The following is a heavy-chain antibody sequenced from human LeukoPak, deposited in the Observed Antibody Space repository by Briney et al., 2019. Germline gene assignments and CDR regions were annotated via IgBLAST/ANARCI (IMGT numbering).Heavy chain of an antibody. CDR2: INPNSGGT. Sequence: ASVKVSCKASGYTFSGYYMHWVRQAPGQGLEWMGWINPNSGGTNYAQKFQGRVTMTRDTSITTAYMEVSRLRSDDTAVYYCATGWSGRTYDAFDIWGQGTMVIVSS. J-gene: IGHJ3*02. CDR3: ATGWSGRTYDAFDI. D-gene: IGHD3-3*01. CDR1: GYTFSGYY. V-gene: IGHV1-2*02.